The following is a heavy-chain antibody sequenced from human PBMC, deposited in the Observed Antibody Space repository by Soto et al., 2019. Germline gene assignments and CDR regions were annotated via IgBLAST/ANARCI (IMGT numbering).Heavy chain of an antibody. V-gene: IGHV5-10-1*01. D-gene: IGHD5-18*01. CDR3: ASQYDVDTAMDSYGMDV. CDR1: GYSFTSYW. CDR2: IDPSDSYT. Sequence: GESLKISCKGSGYSFTSYWISWVRQMPGKGLEWMGRIDPSDSYTNYSPSFQGHVTISADKSISTAYLQWSSLKASDTAMYYCASQYDVDTAMDSYGMDVWGQGXTVTVYS. J-gene: IGHJ6*02.